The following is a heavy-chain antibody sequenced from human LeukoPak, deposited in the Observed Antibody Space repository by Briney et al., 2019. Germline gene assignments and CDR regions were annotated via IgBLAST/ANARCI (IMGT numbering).Heavy chain of an antibody. D-gene: IGHD3-22*01. Sequence: SETLPLTCAVYGGSFSGYYWSWIRQPPGKGLEWLGEINHSGSTNYNPSLKSRVTISVDTSKKQFSLKLSSVAAADTAVYYCVTYYFDSSGPKKNYWGQGTLVTVSS. CDR3: VTYYFDSSGPKKNY. CDR2: INHSGST. V-gene: IGHV4-34*01. J-gene: IGHJ4*02. CDR1: GGSFSGYY.